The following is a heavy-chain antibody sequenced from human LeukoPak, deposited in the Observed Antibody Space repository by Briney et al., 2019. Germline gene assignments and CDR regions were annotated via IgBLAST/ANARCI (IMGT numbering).Heavy chain of an antibody. D-gene: IGHD1-26*01. V-gene: IGHV1-18*01. Sequence: ASVKVSCKASGYTFTSYGISWVRQAPGQGLEWMGWISAYNGNTNYAQKPQGRVTMTTDTSTSTAYMELRSLRSDDTAVYYCARVLGIVGAIGAFDYWGQGTLVTVSS. CDR1: GYTFTSYG. CDR2: ISAYNGNT. CDR3: ARVLGIVGAIGAFDY. J-gene: IGHJ4*02.